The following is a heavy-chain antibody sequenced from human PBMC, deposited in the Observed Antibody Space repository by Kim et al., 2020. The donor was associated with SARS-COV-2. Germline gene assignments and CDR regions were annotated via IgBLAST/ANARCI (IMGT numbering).Heavy chain of an antibody. Sequence: SETLSLTCAVYGGSFSGYYWSWIRQPPGKGLEWIGEINHSGSTNYNPSLKSRVTISVDTSKNQFSLKLSSVTAADTAVYYCASLPRITMVRGVFAEYFQHWGQGTLVTVSS. V-gene: IGHV4-34*01. J-gene: IGHJ1*01. CDR1: GGSFSGYY. CDR2: INHSGST. D-gene: IGHD3-10*01. CDR3: ASLPRITMVRGVFAEYFQH.